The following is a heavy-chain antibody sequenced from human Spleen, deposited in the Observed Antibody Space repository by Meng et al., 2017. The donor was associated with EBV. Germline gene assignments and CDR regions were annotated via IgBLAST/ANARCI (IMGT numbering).Heavy chain of an antibody. CDR3: ASDRGQNYY. J-gene: IGHJ4*02. CDR2: IYYSGST. Sequence: QVQLQEPGPGLVKPSETLSLNCTVSGGSISGHYWSWIRQPPGKGLEWIGYIYYSGSTNYNPSFKSRVTISVDTSKNQFSLRLRSLTASDTAVYYCASDRGQNYYWGPGTLVTVSS. CDR1: GGSISGHY. D-gene: IGHD3-10*01. V-gene: IGHV4-59*11.